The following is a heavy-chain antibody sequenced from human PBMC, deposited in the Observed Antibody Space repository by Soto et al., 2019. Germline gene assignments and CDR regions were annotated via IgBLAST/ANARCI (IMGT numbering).Heavy chain of an antibody. J-gene: IGHJ6*02. CDR2: ISYDGSNK. CDR3: AKGGFDMVVVPAASHYYYGMDV. Sequence: QVQLVESGGGVVQPGRSLRLSCAASGFTFSSYGMHWVRQAPGKGLEWVAVISYDGSNKYYADSVKGRFTISRDNSKNTLYLQMNSLRAEDTAVYYCAKGGFDMVVVPAASHYYYGMDVWGQGTTVTVSS. V-gene: IGHV3-30*18. D-gene: IGHD2-2*01. CDR1: GFTFSSYG.